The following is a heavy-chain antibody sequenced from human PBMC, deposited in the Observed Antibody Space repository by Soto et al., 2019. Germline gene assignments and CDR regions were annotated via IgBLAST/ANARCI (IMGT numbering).Heavy chain of an antibody. Sequence: GGSLRLSCISSGFTFRTYTMNWVRQAPGKGLEWVSGIRGFSPYTFYAESVKGRFTISRDNAKNSLYLQMDSLRAEDTAVYYCARDRGYDAHEYCHSAMDGWGQGTTVTVSS. J-gene: IGHJ6*02. CDR1: GFTFRTYT. CDR3: ARDRGYDAHEYCHSAMDG. V-gene: IGHV3-21*01. D-gene: IGHD3-10*01. CDR2: IRGFSPYT.